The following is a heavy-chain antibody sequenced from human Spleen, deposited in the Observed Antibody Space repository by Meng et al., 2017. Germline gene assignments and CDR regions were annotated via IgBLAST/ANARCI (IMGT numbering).Heavy chain of an antibody. CDR1: GFTFSSSE. D-gene: IGHD3-22*01. J-gene: IGHJ4*02. V-gene: IGHV3-48*03. CDR2: ISNSGSTI. CDR3: ARNLDDSSGYYAYYFDD. Sequence: GGSLRLSCAASGFTFSSSEMNWVRQAPGKGLEWVSYISNSGSTIYYADSVKGRFTISRDNAKKSLCLQLNSLGAEDTALYYCARNLDDSSGYYAYYFDDWGQGTLVTVSS.